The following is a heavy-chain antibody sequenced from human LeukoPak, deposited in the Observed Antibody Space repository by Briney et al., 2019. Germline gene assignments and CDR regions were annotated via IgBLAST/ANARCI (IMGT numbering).Heavy chain of an antibody. CDR2: IKQDGTEK. D-gene: IGHD3-10*01. Sequence: AGGSLRLSCAASGFTFSRFWMSWVRQAPGKGLEWVANIKQDGTEKYYLDSAKGRFTISRDNAKNTLFLQMNSLGAEDSAVYYCARGNFYSGSGSSPLDYWGQGTLVTVSS. CDR3: ARGNFYSGSGSSPLDY. V-gene: IGHV3-7*01. J-gene: IGHJ4*02. CDR1: GFTFSRFW.